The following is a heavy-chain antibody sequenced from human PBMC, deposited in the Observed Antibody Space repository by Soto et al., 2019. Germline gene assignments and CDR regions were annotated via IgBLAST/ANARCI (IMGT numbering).Heavy chain of an antibody. CDR3: ARAGGDDYGDYGTFDY. V-gene: IGHV3-53*01. CDR2: IYSGGST. CDR1: GFTVSSNY. J-gene: IGHJ4*02. Sequence: EVQLVESGGGLIQPGGSLRLSCAASGFTVSSNYMSWVRQAPGKGLEWVSVIYSGGSTYYADFVKGRFTISRHNSKNTLYLQMNSLRAEDTAVYYCARAGGDDYGDYGTFDYWGQGTLVTVSS. D-gene: IGHD4-17*01.